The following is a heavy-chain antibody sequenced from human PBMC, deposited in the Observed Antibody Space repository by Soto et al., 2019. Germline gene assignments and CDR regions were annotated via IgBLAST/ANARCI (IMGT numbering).Heavy chain of an antibody. V-gene: IGHV5-51*01. D-gene: IGHD5-18*01. Sequence: GGSLRLSCKGSGYSFTSYWIGWVRQMPGKGLEWMGIIYPGDSDTRYSPSFQGQVTISADKSISTAYLQWSSLKASDTAMYYCARHRRLNVDTAMVTDYWGQGTLVTVSS. J-gene: IGHJ4*02. CDR1: GYSFTSYW. CDR3: ARHRRLNVDTAMVTDY. CDR2: IYPGDSDT.